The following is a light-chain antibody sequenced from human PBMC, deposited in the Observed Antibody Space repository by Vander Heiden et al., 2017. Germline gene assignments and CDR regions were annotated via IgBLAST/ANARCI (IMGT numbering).Light chain of an antibody. CDR3: QQYNSYPRT. CDR2: AAS. Sequence: AIRLTQSPSSLSASTGDRVTITCRASQGISSYLAWYQQKPGKAPKLLIYAASTLQSGVPSRFSGSGSGTDFTLTISSLQPEDFATYYCQQYNSYPRTFGQGTKVEIK. CDR1: QGISSY. J-gene: IGKJ1*01. V-gene: IGKV1-8*01.